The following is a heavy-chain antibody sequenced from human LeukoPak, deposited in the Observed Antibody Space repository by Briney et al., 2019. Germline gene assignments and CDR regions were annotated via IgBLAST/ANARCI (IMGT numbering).Heavy chain of an antibody. J-gene: IGHJ4*02. V-gene: IGHV3-53*01. CDR3: AGGGGSGYFDYFDH. D-gene: IGHD3-3*01. CDR2: IHRGGTT. CDR1: GFTVSSDY. Sequence: PGGSLRLSRAASGFTVSSDYMSWVRQAPGKGLEWVSVIHRGGTTCYADSVKGRFTISRDNSKNTLYLQMNSLRAEDTAVYYCAGGGGSGYFDYFDHWGQGTLVTVSS.